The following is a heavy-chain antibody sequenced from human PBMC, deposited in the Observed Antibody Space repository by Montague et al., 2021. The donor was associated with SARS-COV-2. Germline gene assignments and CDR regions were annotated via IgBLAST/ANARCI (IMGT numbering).Heavy chain of an antibody. D-gene: IGHD6-13*01. CDR2: IYYSGST. CDR3: ARVGRQQLVRLSGMDV. Sequence: SETLSLTCTVSSGSISSSSYYWGWIRQPPGKGLEWIGSIYYSGSTYYNPSLKSRVTISVDTSKNQFSLKLSSVTAADTAVYYCARVGRQQLVRLSGMDVWGQGTPVTVSS. V-gene: IGHV4-39*07. CDR1: SGSISSSSYY. J-gene: IGHJ6*02.